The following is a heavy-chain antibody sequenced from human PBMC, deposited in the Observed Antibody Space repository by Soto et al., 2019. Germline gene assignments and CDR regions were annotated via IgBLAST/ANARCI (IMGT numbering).Heavy chain of an antibody. D-gene: IGHD3-3*01. J-gene: IGHJ4*02. V-gene: IGHV3-33*01. CDR3: ARDTGNDFWSGFDY. CDR2: IWYDGSNK. Sequence: QVQLVESGGGVVQPGRSLRLSCAASGFTFSSYGMHWVRQAPGNGLEWVAVIWYDGSNKYYADSVKGRFTISRDNSKNTLYLQMNSLRAEDTAVYYCARDTGNDFWSGFDYWGQGTLVTVSS. CDR1: GFTFSSYG.